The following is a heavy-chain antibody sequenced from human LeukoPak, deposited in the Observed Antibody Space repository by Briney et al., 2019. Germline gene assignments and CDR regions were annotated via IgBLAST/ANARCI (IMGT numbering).Heavy chain of an antibody. CDR1: GFTFSSYC. CDR2: ISYDGSNK. Sequence: GGSLRLSCAASGFTFSSYCMHWVRQAPGKGLEWVSVISYDGSNKSYAASVKGRFTISRDNAKNTLYLQMNSLRAEDTAVYYCAKDITAALGFHWGQGTLVTVSS. V-gene: IGHV3-30*18. D-gene: IGHD1-26*01. CDR3: AKDITAALGFH. J-gene: IGHJ4*02.